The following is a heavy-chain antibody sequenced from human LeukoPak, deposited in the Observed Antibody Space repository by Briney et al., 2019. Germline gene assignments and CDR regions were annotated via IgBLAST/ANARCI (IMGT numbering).Heavy chain of an antibody. CDR2: ISTNGGST. J-gene: IGHJ4*02. CDR3: ARGFRYYGSGIDY. D-gene: IGHD3-10*01. V-gene: IGHV3-64*01. Sequence: GGSLRLSCAASGFTFSEYSVHWVRQAPGKGLEYVSAISTNGGSTYYANSVKGRFTISRDDPKNTLDLQMGSLRPEDMAVYYCARGFRYYGSGIDYWGQGTLVTVSS. CDR1: GFTFSEYS.